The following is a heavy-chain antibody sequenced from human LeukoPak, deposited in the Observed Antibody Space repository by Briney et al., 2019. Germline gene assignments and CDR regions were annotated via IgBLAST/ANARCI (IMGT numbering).Heavy chain of an antibody. CDR3: ARARYSSGWVDY. V-gene: IGHV1-46*01. CDR1: GYTFTDYH. Sequence: ASVKVSCKASGYTFTDYHMHWVRQAPGQGLEWMGIINPSGGSTSYAQKFQGRVTVTRDTSTSTVYMELSSLRSEDTAVYYCARARYSSGWVDYWGQGTLVTVSS. D-gene: IGHD6-19*01. J-gene: IGHJ4*02. CDR2: INPSGGST.